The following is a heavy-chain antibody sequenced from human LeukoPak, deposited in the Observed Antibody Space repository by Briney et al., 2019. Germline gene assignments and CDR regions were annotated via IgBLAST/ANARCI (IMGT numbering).Heavy chain of an antibody. CDR1: GYTFTSYD. CDR3: ARVPVVTPRASRIKRYFDL. D-gene: IGHD4-23*01. V-gene: IGHV1-8*01. CDR2: MTPNSGDT. J-gene: IGHJ2*01. Sequence: ASVKVSCKASGYTFTSYDVNWVRQATGQGLEWMGWMTPNSGDTGYAQKFQGRVTMTRNTSISTAYMELSSLRSEDTAVYYCARVPVVTPRASRIKRYFDLWGRGTLVTVSS.